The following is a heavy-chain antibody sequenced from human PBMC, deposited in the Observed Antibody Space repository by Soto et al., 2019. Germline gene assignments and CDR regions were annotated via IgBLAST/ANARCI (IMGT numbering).Heavy chain of an antibody. Sequence: GGSLRLSCAASGFTFSSYSMNWVRQAPGKGLEWVSYISSSSSTIYYADSVKGRFTISRDNAKNSLYLQMNSLRDEDTAVYYCAREGALLWFGELLDDAFDIWGQGTMVTVSS. V-gene: IGHV3-48*02. CDR1: GFTFSSYS. D-gene: IGHD3-10*01. CDR2: ISSSSSTI. J-gene: IGHJ3*02. CDR3: AREGALLWFGELLDDAFDI.